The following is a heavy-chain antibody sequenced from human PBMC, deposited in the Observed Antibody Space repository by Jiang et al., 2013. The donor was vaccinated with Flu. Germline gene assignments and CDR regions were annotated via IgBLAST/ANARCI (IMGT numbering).Heavy chain of an antibody. CDR3: AKAQGGGSYYPADH. V-gene: IGHV3-30*18. D-gene: IGHD1-26*01. CDR2: ISYDGNYE. J-gene: IGHJ4*02. Sequence: AASGFTFSNYGMHWVRQAPGEGLQWVAVISYDGNYEYYADSVKGRFTISRDNSKNTHYLQMDSLRAEDTAVYYCAKAQGGGSYYPADHWGQGTLVTVSS. CDR1: GFTFSNYG.